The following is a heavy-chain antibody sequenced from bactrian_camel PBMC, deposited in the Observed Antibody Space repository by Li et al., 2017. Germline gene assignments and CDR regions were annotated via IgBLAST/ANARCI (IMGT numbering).Heavy chain of an antibody. Sequence: HVQLVESGGGSVQAGGSLRLSCVASGDTFSNYYMAWFRQAPGKEREGVAAIDTAGSTTYTYAVQGRFTISRDNAKNTVCLQMNSVKSEDAAVYYCVRVLEGSMWSTYAYWGQGTQVTVS. J-gene: IGHJ4*01. D-gene: IGHD2*01. CDR2: IDTAGST. CDR1: GDTFSNYY. CDR3: VRVLEGSMWSTYAY. V-gene: IGHV3S53*01.